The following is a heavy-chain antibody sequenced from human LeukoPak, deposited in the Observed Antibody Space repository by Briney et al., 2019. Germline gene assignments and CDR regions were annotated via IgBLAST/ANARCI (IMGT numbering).Heavy chain of an antibody. Sequence: PSETLSLTCTVSGGSISSDVHNWNWIHQTPGKGLEWIGNIYRSGNAYYNPSLKSPASMSLDTSKNQVSLNLHSVTAADTAVYYCARDSRAHSSSWIYFDYWGQGTLVTVSS. CDR1: GGSISSDVHN. CDR2: IYRSGNA. CDR3: ARDSRAHSSSWIYFDY. J-gene: IGHJ4*02. V-gene: IGHV4-30-4*01. D-gene: IGHD6-13*01.